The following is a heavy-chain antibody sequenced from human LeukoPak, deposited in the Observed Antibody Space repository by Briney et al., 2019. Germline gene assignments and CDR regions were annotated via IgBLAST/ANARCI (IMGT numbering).Heavy chain of an antibody. J-gene: IGHJ4*02. CDR2: IYHSGST. D-gene: IGHD1-26*01. Sequence: PSETLSLTCTVSGYSISSGYYWGWIRQPPGKGLEWIGSIYHSGSTYYNPSLKSRVTISVDTSKNQFSLKLSSVTAADTAVYYCARDGAIVGATLDYWGQGTLVTVSS. V-gene: IGHV4-38-2*02. CDR3: ARDGAIVGATLDY. CDR1: GYSISSGYY.